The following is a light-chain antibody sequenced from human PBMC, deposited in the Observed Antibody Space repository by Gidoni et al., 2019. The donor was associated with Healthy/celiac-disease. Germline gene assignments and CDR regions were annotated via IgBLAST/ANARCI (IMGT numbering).Light chain of an antibody. V-gene: IGLV5-45*02. CDR1: SGINVCTYK. CDR2: YKSDSDK. Sequence: QAGLTQPSSRSASPGASASRSCTLRSGINVCTYKIYWYQQKPGSPPQYILRYKSDSDKQQGSGVPSRFSGSKDASANAGILLFSGLQSEDEADYYCMIWHSSAWVFGGGTKLTVL. CDR3: MIWHSSAWV. J-gene: IGLJ3*02.